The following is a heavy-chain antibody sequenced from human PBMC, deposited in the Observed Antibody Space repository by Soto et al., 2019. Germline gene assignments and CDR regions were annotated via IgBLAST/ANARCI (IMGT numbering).Heavy chain of an antibody. V-gene: IGHV3-33*01. CDR1: GFTFSDYG. CDR3: ATSTATDAFDI. J-gene: IGHJ3*02. Sequence: QVQMVASGGGVVQPGKSLRLSCAASGFTFSDYGMHWVRQAPARGPEWVALVRDDGSKTYYADSVRGRFTISRDNSKNMFYLQMNSLRAEDTAIYYCATSTATDAFDIWGRGTMVTVSS. CDR2: VRDDGSKT.